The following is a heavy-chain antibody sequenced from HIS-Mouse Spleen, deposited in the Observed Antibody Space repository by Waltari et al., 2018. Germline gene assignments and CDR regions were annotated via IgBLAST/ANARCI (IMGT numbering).Heavy chain of an antibody. CDR1: GFSLRTSGMC. CDR3: ARIAEGYTSGWYAFDY. V-gene: IGHV2-70*15. J-gene: IGHJ4*02. CDR2: IDWDDDK. Sequence: QVTLRESGPALVTPTQTLTLPCTFSGFSLRTSGMCVSWIRQPPGKALEWLARIDWDDDKYYSTSLKTRLTISRDTSKNQVVLTMTNMDPLDTATYYCARIAEGYTSGWYAFDYWGQGTLVTVSS. D-gene: IGHD6-19*01.